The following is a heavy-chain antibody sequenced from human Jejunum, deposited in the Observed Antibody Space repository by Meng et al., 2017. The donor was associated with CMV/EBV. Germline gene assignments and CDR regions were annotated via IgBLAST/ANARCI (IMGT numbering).Heavy chain of an antibody. V-gene: IGHV7-4-1*02. D-gene: IGHD2-15*01. CDR3: ARLYCSGGSCYTIDY. CDR2: INTNTGNP. J-gene: IGHJ4*02. Sequence: QLQVVQLGSGLKKPGASVKVSCKASGYTFTSYGMDWVRQAPGQGLEWMGWINTNTGNPTYAQGFTGRFVFSLDTSVSTAYLQISSLKAADTAVYYCARLYCSGGSCYTIDYWGQGTLVTVSS. CDR1: GYTFTSYG.